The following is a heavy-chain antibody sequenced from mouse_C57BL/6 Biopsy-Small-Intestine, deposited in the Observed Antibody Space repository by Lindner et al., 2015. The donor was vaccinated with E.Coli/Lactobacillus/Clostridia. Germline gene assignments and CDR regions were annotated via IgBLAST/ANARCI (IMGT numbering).Heavy chain of an antibody. Sequence: VQLQESGAELARPGASVKLSCKASGYTFTSYGISWVKQRTGQGLEWIGEIYPRSGNTYYNEKFKGKATLTADKSSSTAYMELRRLTSEDSAVYFCARSFYDYDRAWFAYWGQGTLVTVSA. CDR2: IYPRSGNT. D-gene: IGHD2-4*01. J-gene: IGHJ3*01. CDR1: GYTFTSYG. V-gene: IGHV1-81*01. CDR3: ARSFYDYDRAWFAY.